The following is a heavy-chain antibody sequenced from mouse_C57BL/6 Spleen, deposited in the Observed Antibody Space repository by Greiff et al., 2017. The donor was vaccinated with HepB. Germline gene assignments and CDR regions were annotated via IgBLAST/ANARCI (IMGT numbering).Heavy chain of an antibody. CDR1: GYTFTSYW. Sequence: QVQLQQPGAELVKPGASVKLSCTASGYTFTSYWMQWVKQRPGQGLEWIGEIDPSDSYNNYNQKFKGKATLTVDTSSSTAYMQLSSLTSEDSAVYYGAIGRGAMDYWGQGTSVTVSS. CDR3: AIGRGAMDY. V-gene: IGHV1-50*01. J-gene: IGHJ4*01. D-gene: IGHD3-3*01. CDR2: IDPSDSYN.